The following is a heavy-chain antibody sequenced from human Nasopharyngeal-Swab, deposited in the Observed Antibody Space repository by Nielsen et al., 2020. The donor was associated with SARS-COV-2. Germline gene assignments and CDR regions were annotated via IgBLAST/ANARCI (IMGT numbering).Heavy chain of an antibody. V-gene: IGHV1-2*02. CDR2: INPNSGGT. J-gene: IGHJ4*02. CDR3: ASGGVYTSALFDY. D-gene: IGHD3-16*01. Sequence: ASVKVSCKASGGTFSSHGISWVRQAPGQGLEWMGWINPNSGGTNYAQKFQGRVTMTRDTSTGTAYMELRRLTSDDTAVYFCASGGVYTSALFDYWGQGTLVTVSS. CDR1: GGTFSSHG.